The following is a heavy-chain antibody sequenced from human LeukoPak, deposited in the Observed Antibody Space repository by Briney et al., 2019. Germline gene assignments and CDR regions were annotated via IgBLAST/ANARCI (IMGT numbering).Heavy chain of an antibody. CDR3: ARESITMVRGARGFDY. V-gene: IGHV4-30-4*08. Sequence: PSQTLSLTCTVSGGSISSGSYYWSWIRQPPGKGLEWIGYIYYSGSTYYNPSLKSRVTISVDTSKNQFSLKLSSVTAADTAVYYCARESITMVRGARGFDYWGQGTLVTVSS. D-gene: IGHD3-10*01. CDR2: IYYSGST. CDR1: GGSISSGSYY. J-gene: IGHJ4*02.